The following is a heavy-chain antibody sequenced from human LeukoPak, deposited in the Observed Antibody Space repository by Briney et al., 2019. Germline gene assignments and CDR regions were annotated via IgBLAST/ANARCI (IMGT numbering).Heavy chain of an antibody. CDR2: IYYSGST. CDR3: ARHGTVRFLDWFDL. V-gene: IGHV4-59*08. Sequence: SETLSLTCTVSGGSISSYYWSWIRHPPGKGLEWIGYIYYSGSTNYNPSLKSRVTISVDTSKNQFSLKLSSVTAADTAVYYCARHGTVRFLDWFDLWGQGTLVTVSS. CDR1: GGSISSYY. J-gene: IGHJ5*02. D-gene: IGHD3-3*01.